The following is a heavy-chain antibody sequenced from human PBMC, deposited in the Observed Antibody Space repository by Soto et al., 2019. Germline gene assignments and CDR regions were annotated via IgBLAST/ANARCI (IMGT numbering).Heavy chain of an antibody. D-gene: IGHD4-17*01. V-gene: IGHV1-69*12. Sequence: QVQLVQSGAEVKKPGSSVKVSCKASGGTFSSYAISWVRQAPGQGLEWMGGIIPIFGTANYAQKFRGRVTLTADESTSPAYMELRSLRSEDTDVYYCARSLRWYAQESMDYWGQGTLVTVSS. CDR3: ARSLRWYAQESMDY. CDR1: GGTFSSYA. CDR2: IIPIFGTA. J-gene: IGHJ4*02.